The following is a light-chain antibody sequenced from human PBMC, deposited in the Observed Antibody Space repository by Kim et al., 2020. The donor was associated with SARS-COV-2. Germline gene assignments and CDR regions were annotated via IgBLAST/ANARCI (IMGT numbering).Light chain of an antibody. V-gene: IGLV1-47*02. CDR3: AAWDDSLSGAV. CDR2: SNN. CDR1: SSNIGINY. J-gene: IGLJ3*02. Sequence: QSVLTQPPSASGTPGQRVTISCSGSSSNIGINYVYWYQQLPGAAPKLVIHSNNQRPSGVPDRFSGSKSGTSASLAISGLQSEDEADYYCAAWDDSLSGAVFGGGTKLTVL.